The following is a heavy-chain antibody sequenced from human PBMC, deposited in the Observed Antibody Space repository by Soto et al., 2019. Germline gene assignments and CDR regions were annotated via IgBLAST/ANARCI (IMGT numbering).Heavy chain of an antibody. CDR1: GFAVSNNY. J-gene: IGHJ4*02. D-gene: IGHD3-10*01. CDR3: ARDPQGSETTTRGVNYFGY. CDR2: TYGIGST. V-gene: IGHV3-66*01. Sequence: GGSLRLSCAVSGFAVSNNYISWVRQAPGKGLEWVSVTYGIGSTSYADSVKGRFTVSRDNSKNTLFLQMNGLRVEDTATYYCARDPQGSETTTRGVNYFGYWGQGALVTVSS.